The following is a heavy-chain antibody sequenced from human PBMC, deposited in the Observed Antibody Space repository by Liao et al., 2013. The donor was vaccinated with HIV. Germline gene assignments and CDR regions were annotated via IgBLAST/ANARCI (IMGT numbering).Heavy chain of an antibody. Sequence: VQLQESGPGLVKPSQTLSLTCTVSGGSISTGDYYWSWVRQPAGKGLEWVGRIYFRGSSSHNPSLKSRVTMSVDTSKNQFSLKLTSVTAADTAVYYCAGFTFGGPYAFDIWGQGTMVTVSS. D-gene: IGHD3-16*01. CDR3: AGFTFGGPYAFDI. CDR1: GGSISTGDYY. CDR2: IYFRGSS. J-gene: IGHJ3*02. V-gene: IGHV4-61*02.